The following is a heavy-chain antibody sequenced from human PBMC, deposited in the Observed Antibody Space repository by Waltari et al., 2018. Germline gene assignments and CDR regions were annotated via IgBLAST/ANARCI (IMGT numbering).Heavy chain of an antibody. D-gene: IGHD1-26*01. V-gene: IGHV3-30-3*01. J-gene: IGHJ4*02. Sequence: QVQLVESGGGVVQPGRSLRLSCAASGFTFSSYAMHWVRQAPGKGLEWVAVISYDGSNKYYADSVKGRFTISRDNSKNTLYLQMNSLRAEDTAVYYCARDWGLEVGATSLSYWGQGTLVTVSS. CDR3: ARDWGLEVGATSLSY. CDR1: GFTFSSYA. CDR2: ISYDGSNK.